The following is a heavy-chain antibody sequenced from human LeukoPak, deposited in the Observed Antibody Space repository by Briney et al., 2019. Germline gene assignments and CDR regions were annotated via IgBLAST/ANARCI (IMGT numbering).Heavy chain of an antibody. CDR2: IRYDESNE. V-gene: IGHV3-30*02. Sequence: GGSLRLSCAASGLTFSSNGMHWVRQAPGKGLDWVAFIRYDESNEYYADSVKGRFTISRDISKNTLYLQMNSLRAEDTAVYYCAKDPDCSSTSCPYYFDYWGQGTLVTVSS. CDR1: GLTFSSNG. J-gene: IGHJ4*02. CDR3: AKDPDCSSTSCPYYFDY. D-gene: IGHD2-2*01.